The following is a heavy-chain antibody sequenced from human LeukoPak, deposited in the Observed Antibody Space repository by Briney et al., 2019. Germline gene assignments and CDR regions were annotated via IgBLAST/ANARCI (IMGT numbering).Heavy chain of an antibody. CDR1: GYSFSNYW. CDR3: ARLLKMGATNSPFDY. J-gene: IGHJ4*02. CDR2: IYPGDSDT. D-gene: IGHD1-26*01. V-gene: IGHV5-51*01. Sequence: GESLKISCQGSGYSFSNYWIACVRQMPGKGLEWMGIIYPGDSDTRYTPSFQGQVTISADESISTAYLQWSSLKASDTAMFFCARLLKMGATNSPFDYWGQGTLVTVSS.